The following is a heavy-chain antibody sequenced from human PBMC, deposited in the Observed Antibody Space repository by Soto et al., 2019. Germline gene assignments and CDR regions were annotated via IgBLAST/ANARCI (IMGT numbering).Heavy chain of an antibody. V-gene: IGHV4-59*01. J-gene: IGHJ5*02. D-gene: IGHD6-13*01. CDR3: ARALGYSSSWSNWFDP. CDR1: GGSISSYY. CDR2: IYYSGST. Sequence: SETLSLTCTVSGGSISSYYWSWIRQPPGKGLEWIGYIYYSGSTNYNPSLKSRVTISVDTSKNQFSLKLSSVTAADTAVYYCARALGYSSSWSNWFDPWGQGTLVTVSS.